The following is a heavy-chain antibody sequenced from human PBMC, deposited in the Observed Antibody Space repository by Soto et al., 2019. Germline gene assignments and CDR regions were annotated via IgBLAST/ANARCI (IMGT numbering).Heavy chain of an antibody. Sequence: EVQLVESGGDLVQPGGSLRLSCAAYGFTFSSYWMSWVRQAPGKGLEWLANIKEDGSEKYYVDSVKGRFTISRDNAKNSLYLQVNGLRAEDTAVYYCARGAGIGDYWGQGNLVTVSS. V-gene: IGHV3-7*04. D-gene: IGHD3-16*01. CDR2: IKEDGSEK. J-gene: IGHJ4*02. CDR3: ARGAGIGDY. CDR1: GFTFSSYW.